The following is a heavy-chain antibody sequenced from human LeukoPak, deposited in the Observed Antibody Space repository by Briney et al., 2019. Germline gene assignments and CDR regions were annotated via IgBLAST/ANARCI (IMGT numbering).Heavy chain of an antibody. CDR1: GYTFTVYY. V-gene: IGHV1-2*02. CDR3: ATPERGYSGYDFGS. D-gene: IGHD5-12*01. J-gene: IGHJ4*02. Sequence: GASVTVSCKASGYTFTVYYMHWVRQAPGQGLEWMGWINPNSGGTNYAQKFQGRVTMTRDTSISTAYMELGRLRSDDTAVYYCATPERGYSGYDFGSWGQGTLVTVSS. CDR2: INPNSGGT.